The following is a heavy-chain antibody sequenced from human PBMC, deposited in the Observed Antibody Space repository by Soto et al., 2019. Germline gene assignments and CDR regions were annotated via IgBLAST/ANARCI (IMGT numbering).Heavy chain of an antibody. V-gene: IGHV3-23*01. J-gene: IGHJ5*02. CDR2: ISGSGGST. D-gene: IGHD6-6*01. CDR1: GFTFSSYA. Sequence: LRLSCAASGFTFSSYAMSWVRQAPGKGLEWVSAISGSGGSTYYADSVKGRFTISRDNSKNTLYLQMNSLRAEDTAVYYCARLAARPPYNWFDPWGQGTLVTVSS. CDR3: ARLAARPPYNWFDP.